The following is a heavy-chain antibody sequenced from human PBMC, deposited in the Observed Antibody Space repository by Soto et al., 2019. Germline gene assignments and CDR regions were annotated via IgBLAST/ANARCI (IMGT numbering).Heavy chain of an antibody. V-gene: IGHV1-24*01. CDR1: GYTLTELS. J-gene: IGHJ4*02. CDR2: FDPEDGET. CDR3: ATTLRGIVGATRFDY. Sequence: ASVKVSCKVSGYTLTELSMHWVRQAPGKGLEWMGGFDPEDGETIYAQKFQGRVTMTEDTSTDTAYMELSSLRSEDTAVYYCATTLRGIVGATRFDYWGQGTLVTVSS. D-gene: IGHD1-26*01.